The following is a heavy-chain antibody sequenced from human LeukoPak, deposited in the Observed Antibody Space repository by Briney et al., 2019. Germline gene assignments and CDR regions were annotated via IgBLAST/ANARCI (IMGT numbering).Heavy chain of an antibody. CDR3: VRSPIGSSAY. D-gene: IGHD3-10*01. J-gene: IGHJ4*02. V-gene: IGHV1-2*02. CDR1: GYTFSDSY. Sequence: ASVKVSCKPSGYTFSDSYIHWVRQAPGVGLQWMGWTSPNNGDTNYAEDFQGRVTMTRDTSIRTAYMELTRLTLNDTAVYYCVRSPIGSSAYWGRGTLVTVSS. CDR2: TSPNNGDT.